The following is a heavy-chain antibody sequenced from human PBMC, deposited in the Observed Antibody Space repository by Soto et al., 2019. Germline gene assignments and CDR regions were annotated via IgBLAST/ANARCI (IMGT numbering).Heavy chain of an antibody. D-gene: IGHD2-21*02. CDR2: ISYDGSNK. V-gene: IGHV3-30*01. CDR3: ARDPYCGGDCYYQYYYGMDV. CDR1: GFTFSSYA. Sequence: SGGSLRLSCAASGFTFSSYAMHWVRQAPGKGLEWVAVISYDGSNKYYADSVKGRFTISRDNSKNTLYLQMNSLRAEDTAVYYCARDPYCGGDCYYQYYYGMDVWGQGTTVTVSS. J-gene: IGHJ6*02.